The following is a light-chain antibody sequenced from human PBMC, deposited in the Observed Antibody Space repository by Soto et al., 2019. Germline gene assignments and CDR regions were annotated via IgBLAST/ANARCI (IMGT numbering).Light chain of an antibody. J-gene: IGKJ4*02. CDR2: DAS. V-gene: IGKV1-5*01. CDR1: QGVGVW. CDR3: QQYDIDSGT. Sequence: IQMTQSPSTLSASVGEKVTITCRASQGVGVWLAWYQQKPGKAPKLLISDASDLQRGVPSRFNGSGSGTEFNLSINSRQSDDFATYYCQQYDIDSGTFGERTRVEIK.